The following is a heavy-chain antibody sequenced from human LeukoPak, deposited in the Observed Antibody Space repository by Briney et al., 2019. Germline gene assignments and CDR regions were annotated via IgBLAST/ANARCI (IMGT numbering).Heavy chain of an antibody. Sequence: SVKVSCKASGGTFSSYAISWVRQAPGQGLEWMGGIIPIFGTANYAQKFQGRVTITTDESTSTAYMELSSLRSEDTAVYYCARDRGYCSSTSCYTGYYYYYMDVWGKGTTVTVSS. CDR1: GGTFSSYA. D-gene: IGHD2-2*02. CDR2: IIPIFGTA. J-gene: IGHJ6*03. CDR3: ARDRGYCSSTSCYTGYYYYYMDV. V-gene: IGHV1-69*05.